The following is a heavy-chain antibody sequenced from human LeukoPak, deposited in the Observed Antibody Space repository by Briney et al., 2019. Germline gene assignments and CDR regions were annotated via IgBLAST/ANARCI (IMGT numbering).Heavy chain of an antibody. CDR1: GYTFTGYY. CDR2: INPNSGGT. J-gene: IGHJ4*02. D-gene: IGHD3-3*01. CDR3: ARVPRGVFGVVTTCDY. Sequence: ASVKVSCKASGYTFTGYYMHWVRQAPGQGLEWMGWINPNSGGTNYAQKLQGRVTMTTDTSTSTAYMELRSLRSDDTAVYYCARVPRGVFGVVTTCDYWGQGTLVTVSS. V-gene: IGHV1-2*02.